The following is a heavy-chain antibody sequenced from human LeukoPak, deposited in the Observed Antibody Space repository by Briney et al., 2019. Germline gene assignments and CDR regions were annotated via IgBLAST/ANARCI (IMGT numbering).Heavy chain of an antibody. CDR2: INPNSGGT. J-gene: IGHJ5*02. V-gene: IGHV1-2*06. Sequence: GASVKVSCKASGYTFTCYYMHWVRQAPGQGLEWMGRINPNSGGTNYAQKFQGRVTMTRDASISTAYMELSRLRSDDTAVYYCARARFGSFNWFDPWGQGTLVTVSS. CDR3: ARARFGSFNWFDP. D-gene: IGHD3-10*01. CDR1: GYTFTCYY.